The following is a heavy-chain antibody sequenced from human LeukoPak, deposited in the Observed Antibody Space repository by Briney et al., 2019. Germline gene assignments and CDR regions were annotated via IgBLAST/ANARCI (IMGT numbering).Heavy chain of an antibody. CDR2: ISTYYGNT. V-gene: IGHV1-18*01. D-gene: IGHD3-10*01. CDR3: ARVYSTNYYGSGDRPFLFDY. J-gene: IGHJ4*02. CDR1: GYTFTSYG. Sequence: ASVKVSCKASGYTFTSYGFSWVRQAPGQGLEWRGWISTYYGNTNYAQKLRDRVTMTTDTSTSTAYMELTSLRSDDTAVYYCARVYSTNYYGSGDRPFLFDYWGQGTVVTVSS.